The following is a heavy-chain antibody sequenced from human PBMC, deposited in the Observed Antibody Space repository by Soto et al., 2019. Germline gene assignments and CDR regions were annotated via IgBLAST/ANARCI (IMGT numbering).Heavy chain of an antibody. Sequence: GASLKISCQGSGYSFTSYWISWVRQMPGKGLEWMGRIDPSDSYTNYSPSFQGHVTISADKSISTAYLQWSSLKASDTAMYYCARVYCSGGSCYPQGRFDYWGQGTLVTVSS. J-gene: IGHJ4*02. V-gene: IGHV5-10-1*01. CDR3: ARVYCSGGSCYPQGRFDY. D-gene: IGHD2-15*01. CDR2: IDPSDSYT. CDR1: GYSFTSYW.